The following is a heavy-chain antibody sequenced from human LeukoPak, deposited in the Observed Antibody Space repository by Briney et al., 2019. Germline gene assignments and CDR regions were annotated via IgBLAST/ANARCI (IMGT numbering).Heavy chain of an antibody. CDR1: GGTFSSYA. CDR2: IIPIFGTA. V-gene: IGHV1-69*05. J-gene: IGHJ4*02. D-gene: IGHD3-22*01. CDR3: ARIGLYVDPYYSESVDYRGDY. Sequence: GASVKVSCKASGGTFSSYAISWVRQAPGQGLEWMGGIIPIFGTANYAQKFQGRVTITTDESTSTAYMELSSLRSEDTAVYYCARIGLYVDPYYSESVDYRGDYWGQGTLVTVSS.